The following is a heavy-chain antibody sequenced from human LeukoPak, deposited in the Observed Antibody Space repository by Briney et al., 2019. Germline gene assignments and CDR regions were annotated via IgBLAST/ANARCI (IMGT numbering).Heavy chain of an antibody. J-gene: IGHJ3*02. D-gene: IGHD2-2*01. CDR2: ISGSGGST. V-gene: IGHV3-23*01. CDR1: GFTFSSYA. CDR3: AKDIVVVPAATCAFDI. Sequence: GGSLRLSCAASGFTFSSYAMSWVRQAPGKGLEWVSAISGSGGSTYYADSVKGRFTISRDNSKNTLYLQMNSLRAEDTAVYYCAKDIVVVPAATCAFDIWGQGTMVTVSS.